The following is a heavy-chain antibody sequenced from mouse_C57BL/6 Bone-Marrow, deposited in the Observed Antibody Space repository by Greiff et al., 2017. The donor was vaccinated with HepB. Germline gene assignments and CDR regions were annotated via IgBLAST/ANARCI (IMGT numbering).Heavy chain of an antibody. CDR3: AREERAYGNFYY. CDR1: GYTFTSYW. V-gene: IGHV1-69*01. D-gene: IGHD2-1*01. J-gene: IGHJ2*01. Sequence: QVQLQQPGAELVMPGASVKLSCKASGYTFTSYWMHWVKQRPGQGLEWIGEIDPSDSYTNYNQKFKGKSTLTVDKSTSTAYMQLSSLTSEDSAVYYCAREERAYGNFYYWGQGTTLTVSS. CDR2: IDPSDSYT.